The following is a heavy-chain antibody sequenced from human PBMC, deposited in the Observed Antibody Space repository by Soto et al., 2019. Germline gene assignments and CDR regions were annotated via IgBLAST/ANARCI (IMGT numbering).Heavy chain of an antibody. CDR1: GGSIGNYY. CDR2: LYNSGST. Sequence: PSETLSLTCTVSGGSIGNYYWNWIRQSPGKGLEWIGYLYNSGSTNYNPSLKSRVSISVDTSKNQFSLRLTSVTAADTAVYYCARGSAGDYADHWGQGTLVTVYS. CDR3: ARGSAGDYADH. J-gene: IGHJ4*02. V-gene: IGHV4-59*01. D-gene: IGHD4-17*01.